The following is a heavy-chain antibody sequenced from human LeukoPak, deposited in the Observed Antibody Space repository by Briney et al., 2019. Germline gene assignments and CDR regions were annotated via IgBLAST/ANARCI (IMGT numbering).Heavy chain of an antibody. D-gene: IGHD3-3*01. J-gene: IGHJ5*02. CDR3: ARDGNFGVVPYP. V-gene: IGHV1-2*06. Sequence: ASVKVSCKASGYTFTSYYMHWVRQAPGQGLEWMGRINPNSGGTNYAQKFQGRVTMTRDTSISTAYMELSRLRSDDTAVYYCARDGNFGVVPYPWGQGTLVTVSS. CDR2: INPNSGGT. CDR1: GYTFTSYY.